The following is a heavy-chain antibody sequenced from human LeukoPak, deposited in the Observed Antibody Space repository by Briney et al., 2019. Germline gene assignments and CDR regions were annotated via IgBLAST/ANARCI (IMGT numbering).Heavy chain of an antibody. D-gene: IGHD6-13*01. CDR2: MNPNSGNT. V-gene: IGHV1-8*03. CDR1: GYTFTSYD. CDR3: ARGHVAAAGSQSGAFDI. J-gene: IGHJ3*02. Sequence: ASVKVSCKASGYTFTSYDINWVRQATGQGLEWMGWMNPNSGNTGYAQKFQGRVTITRNTSISTAYMELSSLRSEDTAVCYCARGHVAAAGSQSGAFDIWGQGTMVTVSS.